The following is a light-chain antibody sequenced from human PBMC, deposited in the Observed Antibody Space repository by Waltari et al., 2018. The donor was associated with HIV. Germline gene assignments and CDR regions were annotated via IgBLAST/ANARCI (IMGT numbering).Light chain of an antibody. CDR2: GAS. V-gene: IGKV3-15*01. Sequence: EIVMTQSPANLSVSPGERATLYRRARQSVRDNLAWDQQKPGQAPRLLIYGASTRAIGIPVMFSVSASVTEFSLTISCLQSEDCAVYYCQQYNKWPPVTFGGRTKVEIK. J-gene: IGKJ4*01. CDR1: QSVRDN. CDR3: QQYNKWPPVT.